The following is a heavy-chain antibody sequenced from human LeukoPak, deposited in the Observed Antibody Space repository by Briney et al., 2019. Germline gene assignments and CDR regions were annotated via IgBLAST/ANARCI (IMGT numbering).Heavy chain of an antibody. CDR1: GGSISSYY. CDR3: ARTMEGYCSGGSCYQYSYYMDV. J-gene: IGHJ6*03. D-gene: IGHD2-15*01. CDR2: IYYSGST. Sequence: SETLSLTCTGSGGSISSYYWSWIRQPPGKGLEWIGYIYYSGSTNYNPSLKSRVTISVDTSKNQFSLKLTSVTAADTAVYYCARTMEGYCSGGSCYQYSYYMDVWGKGTTVTVSS. V-gene: IGHV4-59*01.